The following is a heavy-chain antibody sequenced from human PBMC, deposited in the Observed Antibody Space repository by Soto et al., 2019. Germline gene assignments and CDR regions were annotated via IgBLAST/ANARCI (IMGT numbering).Heavy chain of an antibody. V-gene: IGHV1-3*04. J-gene: IGHJ4*02. D-gene: IGHD2-15*01. CDR3: ARGTCSGGNCYSFHFAY. CDR2: INTGNGNT. Sequence: QVQLVQSGAEVKKPGASVKVSCKASGYTFTSYAMHWVRQAPGQRLEWMGWINTGNGNTKYSQKFQGRVTITGDTSASPAYMELSSLRSEDTAVYYFARGTCSGGNCYSFHFAYWGQGTLVTVSS. CDR1: GYTFTSYA.